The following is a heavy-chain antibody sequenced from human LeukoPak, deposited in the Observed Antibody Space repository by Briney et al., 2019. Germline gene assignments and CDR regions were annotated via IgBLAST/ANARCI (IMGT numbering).Heavy chain of an antibody. CDR2: IRYDGSNK. Sequence: GGSLRLSCAASGFTFSSYAMHWVRQAPGKGLEWVAFIRYDGSNKYYADSVKGRFTISRDNSKNTLYLQMNSLRAEDTAVYYCAKDRIAAAGPPYYFDYWGQGTLVTVSS. CDR1: GFTFSSYA. CDR3: AKDRIAAAGPPYYFDY. V-gene: IGHV3-30*02. D-gene: IGHD6-13*01. J-gene: IGHJ4*02.